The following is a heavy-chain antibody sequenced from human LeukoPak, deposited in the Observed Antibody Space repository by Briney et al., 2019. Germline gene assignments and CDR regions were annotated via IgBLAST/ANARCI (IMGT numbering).Heavy chain of an antibody. CDR3: ARVRVGAYDI. CDR2: IYYSGST. V-gene: IGHV4-31*03. CDR1: GGSISSGGYY. Sequence: SETLSLTCTVSGGSISSGGYYWSWIRQHPGEGLEWIGYIYYSGSTYYNPSLKSRVTISVDTSKNQFSLKLSSVTAADTAVYYCARVRVGAYDIWGQGTMVTVSS. D-gene: IGHD1-26*01. J-gene: IGHJ3*02.